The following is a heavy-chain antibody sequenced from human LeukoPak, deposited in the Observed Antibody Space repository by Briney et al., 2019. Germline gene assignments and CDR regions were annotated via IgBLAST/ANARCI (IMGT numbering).Heavy chain of an antibody. J-gene: IGHJ4*02. CDR3: ARVPQPGDYFDY. V-gene: IGHV3-7*01. Sequence: GGSLRLSCAASGFTFDDYDMSWVRQAPGKGLEWVANIKQDGSEKYYVDSVKGRFTISRDNAKNSLYLQMNSLRAEDTAVYYCARVPQPGDYFDYWGQGTLVTVSS. CDR1: GFTFDDYD. CDR2: IKQDGSEK. D-gene: IGHD7-27*01.